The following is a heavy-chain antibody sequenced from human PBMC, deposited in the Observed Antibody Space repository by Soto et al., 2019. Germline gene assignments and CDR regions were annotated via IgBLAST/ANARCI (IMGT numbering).Heavy chain of an antibody. Sequence: QVQLQEAGPGLVKPSETLSLTCTVSGGAISFSRYHWGWSRQPPGKGLAWIASIDYSRNTYYNPSHRTRVTSSIDTSKNQISLKLSSVTAADTAVYYCARPVEGRFTLTPNDSWGQGATVIVSS. CDR2: IDYSRNT. D-gene: IGHD7-27*01. J-gene: IGHJ4*02. V-gene: IGHV4-39*01. CDR3: ARPVEGRFTLTPNDS. CDR1: GGAISFSRYH.